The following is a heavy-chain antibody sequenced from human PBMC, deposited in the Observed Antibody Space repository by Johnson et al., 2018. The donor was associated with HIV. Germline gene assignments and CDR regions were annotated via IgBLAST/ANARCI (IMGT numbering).Heavy chain of an antibody. Sequence: QVQLVESGGGVVQPGRSLRLSCAASGFTFSSYAMHWVRQAPGKGLEWGAVISYDGSNKYYADSVKGRFTISRDNSKNTLYLQMNSLRAEDTAVYYCARAGYGGNYAFDIWGQGTMVTVSS. J-gene: IGHJ3*02. CDR3: ARAGYGGNYAFDI. D-gene: IGHD4-23*01. CDR1: GFTFSSYA. V-gene: IGHV3-30*04. CDR2: ISYDGSNK.